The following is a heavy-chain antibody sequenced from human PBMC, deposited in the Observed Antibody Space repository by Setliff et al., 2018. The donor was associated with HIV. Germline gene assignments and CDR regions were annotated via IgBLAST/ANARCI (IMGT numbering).Heavy chain of an antibody. V-gene: IGHV4-34*01. Sequence: PSETLSLTCAVYGGAFSGYYWSWIRQPPGKGLEWIGDINHSGSTNYNPSLKSRVSISVDMSKNQFSLNLSSVTAADTAVYYCARGSPEAFQDSGWYNWGQGTLVTVSS. CDR3: ARGSPEAFQDSGWYN. D-gene: IGHD6-19*01. J-gene: IGHJ4*02. CDR2: INHSGST. CDR1: GGAFSGYY.